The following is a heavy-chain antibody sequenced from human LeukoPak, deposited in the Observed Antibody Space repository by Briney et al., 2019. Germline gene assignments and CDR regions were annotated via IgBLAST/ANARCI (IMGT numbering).Heavy chain of an antibody. D-gene: IGHD1-26*01. Sequence: GASVKVSCTVSGSSLSGLSMHWVRHSPPKGLEWLGGFHPEDDEIIYAQNFQGRVTMTEDTSTDTAYMELRSLRSEDTALYYCVTGDHSPYYFHYWGQGTLVTVSS. CDR3: VTGDHSPYYFHY. V-gene: IGHV1-24*01. CDR2: FHPEDDEI. CDR1: GSSLSGLS. J-gene: IGHJ4*02.